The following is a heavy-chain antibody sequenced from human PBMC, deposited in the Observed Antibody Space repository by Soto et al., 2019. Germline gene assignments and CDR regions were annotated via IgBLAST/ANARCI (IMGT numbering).Heavy chain of an antibody. CDR2: INHSGST. CDR1: GGSFSGYY. D-gene: IGHD5-12*01. CDR3: VRGLAITGSGRWFDS. V-gene: IGHV4-34*01. J-gene: IGHJ5*01. Sequence: PTETLSLTCAVYGGSFSGYYWSWIRQPPGKGLEWIGEINHSGSTNYNPSLKSRVTMSVDTSKNQFSLKLSSVTAADTAVYYCVRGLAITGSGRWFDSRGKGTLLTVS.